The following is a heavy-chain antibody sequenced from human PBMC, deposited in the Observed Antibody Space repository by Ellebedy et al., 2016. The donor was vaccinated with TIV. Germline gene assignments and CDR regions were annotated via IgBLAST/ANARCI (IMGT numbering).Heavy chain of an antibody. J-gene: IGHJ4*02. Sequence: PGGSLRLSCEASGFTFTTFGMHWVRQAPGKGLEWVSVISYDGSKTYHADSVKGRFAISRDNSKNTLYLEMNRLRAEDTAIYYCARDQANGTGSFSGFDFWGQGTLVTVSS. V-gene: IGHV3-30*03. CDR2: ISYDGSKT. D-gene: IGHD3-10*01. CDR1: GFTFTTFG. CDR3: ARDQANGTGSFSGFDF.